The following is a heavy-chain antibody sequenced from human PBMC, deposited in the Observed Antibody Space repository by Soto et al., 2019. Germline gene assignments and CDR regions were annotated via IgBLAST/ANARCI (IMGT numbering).Heavy chain of an antibody. CDR3: ARWGVAARDLFDY. CDR1: GGSISSSSYY. CDR2: IYYSGST. V-gene: IGHV4-39*01. Sequence: PSETLSLTCTVSGGSISSSSYYWGWIRQPPGKGLEWIGSIYYSGSTYYNPSLKSRVTISVDTSKNQFSLKLSSVTAADTAVYYCARWGVAARDLFDYWGQGTLVTVSS. D-gene: IGHD6-6*01. J-gene: IGHJ4*02.